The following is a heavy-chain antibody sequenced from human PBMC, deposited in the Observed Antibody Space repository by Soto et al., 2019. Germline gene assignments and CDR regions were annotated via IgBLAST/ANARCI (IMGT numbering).Heavy chain of an antibody. CDR2: ISYDGSNK. J-gene: IGHJ4*02. CDR1: GFTFSSYG. D-gene: IGHD3-16*01. CDR3: AKGHKGGGFDY. Sequence: QVQLVESGGGVVQPGRSLRLSCAASGFTFSSYGMHWVRQAPGKGLEWVAVISYDGSNKYYADSVKGRFTISRDNSKNTLYLQMNSLRAEDTAVYYCAKGHKGGGFDYWGQGTLVTVSS. V-gene: IGHV3-30*18.